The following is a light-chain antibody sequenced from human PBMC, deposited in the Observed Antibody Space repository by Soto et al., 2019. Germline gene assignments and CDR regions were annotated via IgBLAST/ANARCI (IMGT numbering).Light chain of an antibody. CDR1: QSVSSY. Sequence: EIVLTQSPATLSLSPGERATLSCRASQSVSSYLAWYQQKPGQAPRLLIYDASNRANGIPARFSGSGSGTDFTLTISSLEPEDFEVYYCQQRSNWPLTLGGGTKVDIK. CDR3: QQRSNWPLT. V-gene: IGKV3-11*01. CDR2: DAS. J-gene: IGKJ4*01.